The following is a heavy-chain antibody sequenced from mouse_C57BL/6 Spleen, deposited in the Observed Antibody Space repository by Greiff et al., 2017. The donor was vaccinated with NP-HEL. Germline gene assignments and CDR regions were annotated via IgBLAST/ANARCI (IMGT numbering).Heavy chain of an antibody. CDR2: IYPGSGNT. CDR1: GYTFTDYY. Sequence: VKLMESGAELVRPGASVKLSCKASGYTFTDYYINWVKQRPGQGLEWIARIYPGSGNTYYNEKFKGKATLTAEKSSSTAYMQLSSLTSEDSAVYFCARGYGSSRDYFDYWGQGTTLTVSS. CDR3: ARGYGSSRDYFDY. D-gene: IGHD1-1*01. V-gene: IGHV1-76*01. J-gene: IGHJ2*01.